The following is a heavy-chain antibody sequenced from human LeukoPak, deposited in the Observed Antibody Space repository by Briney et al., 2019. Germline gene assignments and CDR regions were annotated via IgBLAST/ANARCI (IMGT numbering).Heavy chain of an antibody. J-gene: IGHJ5*02. CDR2: IYPSGST. CDR3: AREVFSGGWFQFDP. CDR1: GFTFNTNF. V-gene: IGHV3-53*01. D-gene: IGHD6-19*01. Sequence: GGSLRLSCAASGFTFNTNFMSWVRQAPGKGLEWVSVIYPSGSTHYGDAVKGRFTISRDNFKSAVFLEMSRVTDEDTAVYYCAREVFSGGWFQFDPWGQGTLVTVSS.